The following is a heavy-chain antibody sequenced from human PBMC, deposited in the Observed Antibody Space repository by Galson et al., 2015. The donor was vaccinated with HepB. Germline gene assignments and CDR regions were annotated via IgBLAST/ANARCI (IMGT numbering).Heavy chain of an antibody. D-gene: IGHD3-22*01. Sequence: SLRLSCAASGFTFDDYTMHWVRQVPGKGLEWVCLISWDGGSTYCADSVKGRFTIYRDNSKNSLYLQMNSLITEDTALYYCAKETSVLSYYYDSSGYLDYWGQGTLVTVSS. CDR3: AKETSVLSYYYDSSGYLDY. V-gene: IGHV3-43*01. CDR1: GFTFDDYT. CDR2: ISWDGGST. J-gene: IGHJ4*02.